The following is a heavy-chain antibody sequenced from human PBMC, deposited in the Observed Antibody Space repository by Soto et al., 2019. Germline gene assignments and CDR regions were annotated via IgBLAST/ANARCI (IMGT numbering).Heavy chain of an antibody. CDR3: ARGGYSLLYYFDS. D-gene: IGHD6-13*01. J-gene: IGHJ4*02. CDR2: IIPILGIA. V-gene: IGHV1-69*02. CDR1: GGTFSSYT. Sequence: QVQLVQSGAEVKKPGSSVKVSCKASGGTFSSYTISWVRQAPGQGLEWMGRIIPILGIANYAQKFQGRVTITAYKSTSTAYLELSRLRSEDTAVYYCARGGYSLLYYFDSWGQGTLVTVSS.